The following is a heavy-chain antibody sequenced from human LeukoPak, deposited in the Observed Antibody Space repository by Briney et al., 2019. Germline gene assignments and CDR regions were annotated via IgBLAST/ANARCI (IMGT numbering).Heavy chain of an antibody. CDR1: GFTFSSHA. V-gene: IGHV3-23*01. CDR2: ISGSGGST. D-gene: IGHD6-13*01. Sequence: GGSLRLSCAASGFTFSSHAMSWVRQAPGKGLEWVSAISGSGGSTYYADSVKGRFTISRDNSKNTLYLQMNSLRVEDTAVYYFGKNQDSTSGYLFDSWGQGTRFTVS. J-gene: IGHJ4*02. CDR3: GKNQDSTSGYLFDS.